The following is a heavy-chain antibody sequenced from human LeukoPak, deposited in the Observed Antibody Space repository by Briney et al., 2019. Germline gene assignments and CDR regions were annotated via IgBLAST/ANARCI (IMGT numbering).Heavy chain of an antibody. J-gene: IGHJ3*02. CDR2: MSGYNSNT. CDR3: ASPRPNDYGGTSPAFDI. D-gene: IGHD4-23*01. Sequence: GASVKVSCKASGYTFTIYGISWVRQAPRQALEWMGWMSGYNSNTNYAQKLQCRVTMPTDTSTSTAYMGLRSLRSDDTAVYYCASPRPNDYGGTSPAFDIWGQRTMVTVSS. CDR1: GYTFTIYG. V-gene: IGHV1-18*01.